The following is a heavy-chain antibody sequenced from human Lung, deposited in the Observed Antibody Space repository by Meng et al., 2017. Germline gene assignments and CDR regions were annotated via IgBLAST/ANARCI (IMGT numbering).Heavy chain of an antibody. V-gene: IGHV1-18*01. J-gene: IGHJ5*02. Sequence: QVQLVQSGDEVKKPGALVKVSCKVFGYTFTSYGISWVRQAPGQGLEWMGWISGYNGNTNYAQKFQGRVTMTTDTSTSTAYMELRSLRSDDTAVYYCARDRYCSTTSCTGWFDPWGQGTLVTVSS. D-gene: IGHD2-2*01. CDR3: ARDRYCSTTSCTGWFDP. CDR1: GYTFTSYG. CDR2: ISGYNGNT.